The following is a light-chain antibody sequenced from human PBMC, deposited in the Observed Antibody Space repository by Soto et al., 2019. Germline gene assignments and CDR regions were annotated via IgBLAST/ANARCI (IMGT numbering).Light chain of an antibody. Sequence: DIQMTQSPSTLSASVGDRVTITCRASQSISSWLAWYQQKPGKAPRLLIYNASDLESGVPSRFSGSGSGTDFTLTISSLQPDDFATYYCQQYNSYSPLTFGGGTKVDIK. CDR2: NAS. CDR3: QQYNSYSPLT. V-gene: IGKV1-5*03. CDR1: QSISSW. J-gene: IGKJ4*01.